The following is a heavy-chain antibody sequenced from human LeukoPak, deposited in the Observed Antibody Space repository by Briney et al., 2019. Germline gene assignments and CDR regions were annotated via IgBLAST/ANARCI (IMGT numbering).Heavy chain of an antibody. CDR2: IIPIFGTA. CDR3: ARTALRGNYDSSGYYYGNIDY. CDR1: GGTFSSYV. D-gene: IGHD3-22*01. J-gene: IGHJ4*02. Sequence: ASVKVSCKASGGTFSSYVISWVRQAPGQGLEWMGGIIPIFGTANYAQKFQGRVTITTDESMSTAYMELSSLRSEDTAVYYCARTALRGNYDSSGYYYGNIDYWGQGTLVTVSS. V-gene: IGHV1-69*05.